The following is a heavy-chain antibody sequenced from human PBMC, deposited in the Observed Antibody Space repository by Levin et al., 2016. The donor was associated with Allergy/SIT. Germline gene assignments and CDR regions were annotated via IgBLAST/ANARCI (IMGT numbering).Heavy chain of an antibody. J-gene: IGHJ4*02. CDR3: ASSFWSGYYTEDY. D-gene: IGHD3-3*01. Sequence: WIRQPPGKGLEWIGSIYHSGSTNYNPSLKSRVTISVDKSKNQFSLKLSSVTAADTAVYYCASSFWSGYYTEDYWGQGTLVTVSS. CDR2: IYHSGST. V-gene: IGHV4-39*07.